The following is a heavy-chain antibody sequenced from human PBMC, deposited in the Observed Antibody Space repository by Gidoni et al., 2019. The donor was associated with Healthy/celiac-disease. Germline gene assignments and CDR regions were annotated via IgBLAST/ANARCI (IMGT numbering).Heavy chain of an antibody. V-gene: IGHV5-10-1*03. CDR2: IDPSDSYT. Sequence: EVQLVQSGAEVKQPGESLRISCKGSGYSFTSYWISWVRQMPGKGLEWMGRIDPSDSYTNYSPSFQGHVTISADKSISTAYLQWSSLKASDTAMYYCARRFLSTMVRGVRTYYFDYWGQGTLVTVSS. J-gene: IGHJ4*02. CDR1: GYSFTSYW. D-gene: IGHD3-10*01. CDR3: ARRFLSTMVRGVRTYYFDY.